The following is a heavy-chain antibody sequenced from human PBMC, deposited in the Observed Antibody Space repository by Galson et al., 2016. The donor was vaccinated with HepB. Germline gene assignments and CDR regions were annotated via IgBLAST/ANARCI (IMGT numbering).Heavy chain of an antibody. J-gene: IGHJ6*04. Sequence: SLRLSCAASGFNFSNYGMHWVRQAPGKGLEWVTIISHDGNYKYTADPVKGRFPISRDNSENTVYLQMNSLRAEDTAVYYCAKDAEHSSSSRGVFYCYYGMDVWGKGTAVTVSS. V-gene: IGHV3-30*18. CDR3: AKDAEHSSSSRGVFYCYYGMDV. CDR1: GFNFSNYG. CDR2: ISHDGNYK. D-gene: IGHD6-6*01.